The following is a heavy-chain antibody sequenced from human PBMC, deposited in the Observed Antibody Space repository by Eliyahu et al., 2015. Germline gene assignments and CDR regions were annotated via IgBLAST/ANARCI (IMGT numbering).Heavy chain of an antibody. V-gene: IGHV3-30*14. CDR2: ISFDRSHE. CDR1: GFTFXNYA. CDR3: ATDSPRVYAPATFDYYFDY. J-gene: IGHJ4*02. Sequence: QVQLVESGGGVVQPGRSLRLSCAASGFTFXNYALHWVRQAPGKGLEGVAVISFDRSHEHYADSVKGRFTISRDNSKNTLYLQMNSLRVEDTAVYYCATDSPRVYAPATFDYYFDYWGQGTLVTVSS. D-gene: IGHD2-8*01.